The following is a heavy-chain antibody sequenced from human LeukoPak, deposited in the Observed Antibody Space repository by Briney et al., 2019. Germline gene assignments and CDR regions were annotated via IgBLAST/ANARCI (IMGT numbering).Heavy chain of an antibody. D-gene: IGHD5-18*01. CDR2: ITPGGGT. Sequence: ASVKVSCKASGYTFTYYAMHWVRQAPGQGLQWMGWITPGGGTNYPQKFQGRVAITWDTSITTAYMDLSRLTSEDTAVYYCARASQLWLPYSWGQGTLVTVSS. CDR3: ARASQLWLPYS. J-gene: IGHJ4*02. V-gene: IGHV1-2*02. CDR1: GYTFTYYA.